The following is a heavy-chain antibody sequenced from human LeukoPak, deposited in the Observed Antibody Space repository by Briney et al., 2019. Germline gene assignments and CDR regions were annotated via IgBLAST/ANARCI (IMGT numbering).Heavy chain of an antibody. D-gene: IGHD2-21*02. CDR1: GFTFNSCW. Sequence: GGSLRLSCVVSGFTFNSCWMNWVRQAPGKGLEWVAHINPDGRDTYYVDSVKGRFTISRDNAQNSTYLQMNSLRVEDTAVYYCATWGDTTAEYFQRWGQGTLVTVSS. CDR2: INPDGRDT. J-gene: IGHJ1*01. V-gene: IGHV3-7*01. CDR3: ATWGDTTAEYFQR.